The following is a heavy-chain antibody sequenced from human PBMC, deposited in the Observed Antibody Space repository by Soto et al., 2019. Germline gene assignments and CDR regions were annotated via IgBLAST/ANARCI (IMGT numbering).Heavy chain of an antibody. Sequence: SETLSLTCTVSGGSISSGGYYWSWIRQHPGKGLEWIGYIYYSGSTYYNPSLKSRVTISVDTSKNQFSLKLSSVTAADTAVYYCARGVSSSWYPVLDYWGQGTLVTVSS. J-gene: IGHJ4*02. CDR1: GGSISSGGYY. CDR2: IYYSGST. D-gene: IGHD6-13*01. V-gene: IGHV4-31*03. CDR3: ARGVSSSWYPVLDY.